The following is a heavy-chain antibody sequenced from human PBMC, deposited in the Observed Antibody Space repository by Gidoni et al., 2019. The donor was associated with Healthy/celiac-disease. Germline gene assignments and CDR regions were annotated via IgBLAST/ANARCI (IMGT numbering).Heavy chain of an antibody. CDR3: AKDMVRYCSGGSCYYFDY. Sequence: EVQLVESGGGLVQPGRSLRLSCAASGFTFDDYAMHWVRQAPGKGLEWVSGISWNSGSIGYADSVKGRFTISRDNAKNSLYLQMNSLRAEDTALYYCAKDMVRYCSGGSCYYFDYWGQGTLVTVSS. J-gene: IGHJ4*02. CDR1: GFTFDDYA. V-gene: IGHV3-9*01. CDR2: ISWNSGSI. D-gene: IGHD2-15*01.